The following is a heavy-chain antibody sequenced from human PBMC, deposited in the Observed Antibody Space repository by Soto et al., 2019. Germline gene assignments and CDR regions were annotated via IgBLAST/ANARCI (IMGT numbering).Heavy chain of an antibody. CDR1: DFTFGGDG. Sequence: GGSLRLSCAASDFTFGGDGMHWVRQAPGKGLEWVSAISGSGGSTYYADSVKGRFTISRDNSKNTLYLQMNSLRAEDTAVYYCAPQNRAKFDPWGQGTLVTVSS. CDR3: APQNRAKFDP. CDR2: ISGSGGST. J-gene: IGHJ5*02. V-gene: IGHV3-23*01.